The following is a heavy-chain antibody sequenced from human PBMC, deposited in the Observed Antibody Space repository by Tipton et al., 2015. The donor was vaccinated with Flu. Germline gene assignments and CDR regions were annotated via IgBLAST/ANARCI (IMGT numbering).Heavy chain of an antibody. CDR2: IYYSGST. J-gene: IGHJ6*02. CDR1: GGSISRYY. V-gene: IGHV4-31*03. CDR3: ARGSVASGYRYGHQYSHYGMDV. Sequence: TLSLTCSVSGGSISRYYWGWVRQHPGKGLEWIGYIYYSGSTYYNPSLKSRISISGDTSKNWLSLKMSSVTAADTAVYYCARGSVASGYRYGHQYSHYGMDVWGQGTTVTVSS. D-gene: IGHD5-18*01.